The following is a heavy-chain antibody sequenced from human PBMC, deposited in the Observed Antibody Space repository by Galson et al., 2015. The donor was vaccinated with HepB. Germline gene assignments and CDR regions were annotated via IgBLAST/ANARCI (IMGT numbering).Heavy chain of an antibody. J-gene: IGHJ4*02. Sequence: SVKVSCKASGYTFNHHGVSWVRQAPGQGLEWMGWISCHNGDTHYAQKFQGRVILTKDTSTSAAYMELRSLRSDDTAVYYCARDPSNTSGRYIYFDYWGQGTLVTVSS. CDR1: GYTFNHHG. D-gene: IGHD3-16*02. CDR3: ARDPSNTSGRYIYFDY. CDR2: ISCHNGDT. V-gene: IGHV1-18*01.